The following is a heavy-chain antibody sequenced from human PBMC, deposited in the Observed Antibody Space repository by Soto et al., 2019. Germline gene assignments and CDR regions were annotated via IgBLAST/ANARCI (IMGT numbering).Heavy chain of an antibody. Sequence: QVQLVQSGAEVKKPGASVKVSCKASGYTFTSYYMYWVRQAPGQGLEWMGIINPSGVSTSYAQKFRGRVTMTRDTSTSTVNMERTNQRSEDTAVYYWARAAGGVGELYWFDPWGQGTLFTVSS. CDR1: GYTFTSYY. D-gene: IGHD3-10*01. V-gene: IGHV1-46*01. J-gene: IGHJ5*02. CDR3: ARAAGGVGELYWFDP. CDR2: INPSGVST.